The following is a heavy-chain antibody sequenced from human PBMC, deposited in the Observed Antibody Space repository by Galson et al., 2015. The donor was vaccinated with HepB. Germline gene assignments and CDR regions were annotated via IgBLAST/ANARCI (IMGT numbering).Heavy chain of an antibody. Sequence: QSGAEVKKPGESLRISCKASGYSFSNYWIGWVRQMPGKGLKWMGIIYPGDSDPKYSPSFQGQVTISVDKSITTAYLQWSSLKASDTAMYYCASSYQYHSTGFFSPFDFWGQGTLVTVSS. CDR2: IYPGDSDP. D-gene: IGHD3-22*01. CDR3: ASSYQYHSTGFFSPFDF. CDR1: GYSFSNYW. J-gene: IGHJ4*02. V-gene: IGHV5-51*01.